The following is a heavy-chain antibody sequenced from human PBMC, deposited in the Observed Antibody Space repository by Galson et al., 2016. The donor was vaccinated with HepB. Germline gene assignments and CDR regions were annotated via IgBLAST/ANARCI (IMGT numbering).Heavy chain of an antibody. D-gene: IGHD2-21*02. CDR3: ARGGAYYYN. CDR1: GYSISSYY. V-gene: IGHV4-59*08. J-gene: IGHJ4*02. CDR2: IHYSGST. Sequence: SETLSLTCNVSGYSISSYYLNWIRQPPGKGLEWIGNIHYSGSTNYNPSLKSRVTISVDTSQNQFSLKLSSVTAADTAVYFCARGGAYYYNWGQGTLVTVSS.